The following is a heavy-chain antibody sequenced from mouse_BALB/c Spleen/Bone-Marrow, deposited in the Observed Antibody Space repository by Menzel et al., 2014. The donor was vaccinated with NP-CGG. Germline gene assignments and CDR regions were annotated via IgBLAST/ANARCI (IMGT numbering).Heavy chain of an antibody. CDR2: IYPVNVHA. CDR3: ARWLLPYYAMDY. J-gene: IGHJ4*01. V-gene: IGHV1S56*01. CDR1: GYTFTNYY. Sequence: QVQLNQSGPELVKPGASVRISCKASGYTFTNYYIHWVKQRPGQGLEWIGWIYPVNVHANFNEKFRGKATLTADKSSSTAYMQLSSLTSEDSAVYFCARWLLPYYAMDYWGQGTSVTVSS. D-gene: IGHD2-3*01.